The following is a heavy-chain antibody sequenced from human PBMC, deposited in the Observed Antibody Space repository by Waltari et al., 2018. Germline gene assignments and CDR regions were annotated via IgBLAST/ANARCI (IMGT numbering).Heavy chain of an antibody. D-gene: IGHD4-17*01. J-gene: IGHJ4*02. CDR1: GFPFSSYW. CDR3: ARDHPLHYGGNYDY. Sequence: EVQLVESGGGLVQPGGSLRLSCAASGFPFSSYWMSWVRQAAGKGLEWVANIKEDGREKYYVDSVKGRFTISRDNAKNSLYLQMNSLRAEDTAVYYCARDHPLHYGGNYDYWGQGTLVTVSS. CDR2: IKEDGREK. V-gene: IGHV3-7*01.